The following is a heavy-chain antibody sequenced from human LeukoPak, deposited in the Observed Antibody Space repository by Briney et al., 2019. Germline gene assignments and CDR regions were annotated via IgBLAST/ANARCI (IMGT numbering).Heavy chain of an antibody. J-gene: IGHJ4*02. CDR2: ISNSGCST. V-gene: IGHV3-23*01. CDR1: RFTFSSYA. D-gene: IGHD5-12*01. CDR3: AKIRLWGGYYFDY. Sequence: GVSLRLSCAASRFTFSSYAMSGVRQAPGKGREWVSAISNSGCSTYYADSVKGRFTISRDNSKNTLYLQMNSLRAEDTAVYHCAKIRLWGGYYFDYWGQGTLVTVSS.